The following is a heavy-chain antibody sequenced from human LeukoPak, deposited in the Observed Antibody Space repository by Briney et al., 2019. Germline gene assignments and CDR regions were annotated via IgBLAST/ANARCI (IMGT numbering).Heavy chain of an antibody. V-gene: IGHV4-34*01. D-gene: IGHD3-3*01. CDR1: GGSFSGYY. J-gene: IGHJ4*02. CDR3: ARVRLDFWSGYYSFLDY. Sequence: SETLSLTCAVYGGSFSGYYWSWIRQPPGKGLEWIGEINHSGSTNYNPSLKSRVTISVDTSKSQFSLKLSSVPAADTAVYYCARVRLDFWSGYYSFLDYWGQGTLVTVSS. CDR2: INHSGST.